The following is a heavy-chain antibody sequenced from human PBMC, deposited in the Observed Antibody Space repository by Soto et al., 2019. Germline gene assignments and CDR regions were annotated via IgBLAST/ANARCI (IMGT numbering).Heavy chain of an antibody. J-gene: IGHJ5*02. Sequence: ASVKVSCKASGYTFTDYYMHWVRQAPGQGLEWMGWINPNSGGTNYAQKFQDRVTMTRDTSISTAYMELSRLRSDDTAVYYCARDSGGVVWDIVVVHSDRTPRRFNWFDPWGHGTLVTVSS. D-gene: IGHD2-15*01. CDR2: INPNSGGT. V-gene: IGHV1-2*02. CDR1: GYTFTDYY. CDR3: ARDSGGVVWDIVVVHSDRTPRRFNWFDP.